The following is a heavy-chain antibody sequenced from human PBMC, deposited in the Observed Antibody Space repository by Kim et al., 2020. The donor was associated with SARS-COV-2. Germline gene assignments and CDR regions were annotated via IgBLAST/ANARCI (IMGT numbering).Heavy chain of an antibody. CDR3: AKNYGDKYYFDY. Sequence: GGSLRLSCAASGFTFSSYGMHWVRQAPGKGLEWVAVISYDGSNKYYADSVKGRFTISRDNSKNTLYLQMNSLRAEDTAVYYCAKNYGDKYYFDYWGQGTLVTVSS. CDR1: GFTFSSYG. CDR2: ISYDGSNK. J-gene: IGHJ4*02. D-gene: IGHD4-17*01. V-gene: IGHV3-30*18.